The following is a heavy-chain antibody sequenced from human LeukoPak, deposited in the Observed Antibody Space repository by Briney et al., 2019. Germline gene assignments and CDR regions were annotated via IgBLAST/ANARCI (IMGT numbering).Heavy chain of an antibody. CDR3: AKGHPYYDFWSGYWAVFDRTDY. Sequence: GGSLRLSCAASGFTFSSYGMSWVRQAPGKGLEWVSAISGSGGSTYYADSVKGRFTISRDNSKNTLYLQMNSLRAEDTAVYYCAKGHPYYDFWSGYWAVFDRTDYWGQGTLVTVSS. CDR1: GFTFSSYG. CDR2: ISGSGGST. J-gene: IGHJ4*02. V-gene: IGHV3-23*01. D-gene: IGHD3-3*01.